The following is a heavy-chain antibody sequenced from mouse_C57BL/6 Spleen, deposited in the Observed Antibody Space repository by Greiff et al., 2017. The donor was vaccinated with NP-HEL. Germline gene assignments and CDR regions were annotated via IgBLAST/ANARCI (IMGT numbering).Heavy chain of an antibody. CDR1: GFNIKDDY. V-gene: IGHV14-4*01. CDR2: IDPENGDT. Sequence: VQLQQSGAELVRPGASVKLSCTASGFNIKDDYMHWVKQRPEQGLEWIGWIDPENGDTEYASKFQGKATITADTSSNTAYLQLSSLTSEDTAVYYCTTLYYDYDLDYWGQGTLVTVSA. J-gene: IGHJ3*01. D-gene: IGHD2-4*01. CDR3: TTLYYDYDLDY.